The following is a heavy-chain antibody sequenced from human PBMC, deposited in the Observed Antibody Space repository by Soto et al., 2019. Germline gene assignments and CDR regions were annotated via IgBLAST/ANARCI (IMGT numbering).Heavy chain of an antibody. V-gene: IGHV1-18*01. J-gene: IGHJ3*02. CDR3: ARDRSSIAAAGDASDI. CDR2: ISAYNGNT. D-gene: IGHD6-13*01. CDR1: GYTFTSYG. Sequence: ASVKGSWKASGYTFTSYGISWVRQAPGQGLEWMGWISAYNGNTNYAQKLQGRVTMTTDTSTRTAYLELRRMRSDDTAVYYCARDRSSIAAAGDASDIRGQATMVTV.